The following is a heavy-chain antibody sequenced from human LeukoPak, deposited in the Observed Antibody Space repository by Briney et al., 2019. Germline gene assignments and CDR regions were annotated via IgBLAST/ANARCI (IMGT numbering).Heavy chain of an antibody. J-gene: IGHJ5*02. CDR2: IYTSGST. D-gene: IGHD3-3*01. CDR1: GGSISSGSYY. CDR3: ARVMLGSFFWSGHSWFDP. Sequence: SETLSLTCTVSGGSISSGSYYWSWIRQPAGKGLEWIRRIYTSGSTNYNPSLKSRVTISVDTSKNQFSLKLSSVTAADTAVYYCARVMLGSFFWSGHSWFDPWGQGTLVTVSS. V-gene: IGHV4-61*02.